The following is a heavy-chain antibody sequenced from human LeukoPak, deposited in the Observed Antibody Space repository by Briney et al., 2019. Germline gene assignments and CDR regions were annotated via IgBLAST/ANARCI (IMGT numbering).Heavy chain of an antibody. V-gene: IGHV1-2*06. CDR3: ARVRMGSGSYPSDY. Sequence: ASVKVSCKASGYTFTGYYMHWVRQAPGQGLEWMGRINPNSGGTNYAQKFQGRVTMTRDTSISTAYMELSRLRSDDTAVYYCARVRMGSGSYPSDYWGQGTLVTVSS. CDR2: INPNSGGT. D-gene: IGHD1-26*01. J-gene: IGHJ4*02. CDR1: GYTFTGYY.